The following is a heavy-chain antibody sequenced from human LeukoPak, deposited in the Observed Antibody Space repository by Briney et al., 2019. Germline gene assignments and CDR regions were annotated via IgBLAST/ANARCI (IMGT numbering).Heavy chain of an antibody. CDR2: IYYSGST. V-gene: IGHV4-59*01. D-gene: IGHD6-6*01. CDR3: ARTVSSIAARTYYYMDV. Sequence: SETLSLTCTVSGGSISSYHWSWIRQPPGKGLEWIGYIYYSGSTNYNPSLKSRVTISVDTSKNQFSLKLSSVTAADTAVYYCARTVSSIAARTYYYMDVWGKGTTVTVSS. J-gene: IGHJ6*03. CDR1: GGSISSYH.